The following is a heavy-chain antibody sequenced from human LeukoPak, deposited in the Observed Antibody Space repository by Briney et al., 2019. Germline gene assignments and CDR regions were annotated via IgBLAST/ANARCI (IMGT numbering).Heavy chain of an antibody. J-gene: IGHJ4*02. V-gene: IGHV3-33*01. CDR3: ARESLDYGDYDY. CDR1: GFTFSSYG. D-gene: IGHD4-17*01. Sequence: QTGRSLRLSCAASGFTFSSYGMHWVRQAPGKGLEWVAVIWYDGSNKYYADSVKGRFTISRDNSKNTLYLQMNSLRAEDTAVYHCARESLDYGDYDYWGQGTLVTVSS. CDR2: IWYDGSNK.